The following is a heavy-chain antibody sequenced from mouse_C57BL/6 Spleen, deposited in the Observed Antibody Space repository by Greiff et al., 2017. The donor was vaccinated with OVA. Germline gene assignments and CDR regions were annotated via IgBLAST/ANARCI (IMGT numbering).Heavy chain of an antibody. CDR1: GFSLTSYG. CDR2: IRGVGST. D-gene: IGHD1-1*01. Sequence: VKLVESGPGLVAPSQSLSITCTVSGFSLTSYGVDWVRQSPGKGLEWLGVIRGVGSTHYNSALKSRQSISKDNSKSQVFLKMTSLQTDDTAMYYCAIHYYGRSLYAMDYWGQGTSVTVSS. J-gene: IGHJ4*01. V-gene: IGHV2-6*01. CDR3: AIHYYGRSLYAMDY.